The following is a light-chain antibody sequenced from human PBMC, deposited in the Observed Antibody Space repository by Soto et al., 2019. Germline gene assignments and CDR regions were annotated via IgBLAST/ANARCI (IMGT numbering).Light chain of an antibody. CDR1: SSDVGGYNY. CDR2: EVS. J-gene: IGLJ3*02. V-gene: IGLV2-14*01. Sequence: QSVLTQPASVSGSPGQSITISCTGTSSDVGGYNYVSWYQQHTGKAPKLMIYEVSNRPSGASNRFSGSKSGNTASLTISGLQAEDEADYYCSSYTSSSTWVFGGGTKVTVL. CDR3: SSYTSSSTWV.